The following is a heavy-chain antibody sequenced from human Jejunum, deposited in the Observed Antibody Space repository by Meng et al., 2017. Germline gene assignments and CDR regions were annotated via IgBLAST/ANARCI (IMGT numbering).Heavy chain of an antibody. CDR2: ISDDEQNK. V-gene: IGHV3-30*04. J-gene: IGHJ6*02. CDR1: GFTFRSYA. Sequence: GESLKISCAASGFTFRSYAMHWVRQTPGKGLEWVALISDDEQNKYYADSVKGRFTISRDNSRNTLYLQMNSLSAEDTAAYYCARERTASGSFGNYGMDFWGQGTTVTGAS. D-gene: IGHD1-26*01. CDR3: ARERTASGSFGNYGMDF.